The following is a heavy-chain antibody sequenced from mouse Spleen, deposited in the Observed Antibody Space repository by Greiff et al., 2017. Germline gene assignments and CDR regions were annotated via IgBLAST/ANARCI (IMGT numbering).Heavy chain of an antibody. CDR2: ISNGGGST. J-gene: IGHJ1*03. D-gene: IGHD2-1*01. CDR3: ARRGYGNYWYFDV. V-gene: IGHV5-12*01. CDR1: GFTFSDYY. Sequence: DVKLVESGGGLVQPGGSLKLSCAASGFTFSDYYMYWVRQTPEKRLEWVAYISNGGGSTYYPDTVKGRFTISRDNAKNTLYLQMSRLKSEDTAMYYCARRGYGNYWYFDVWGTGTTVTVSS.